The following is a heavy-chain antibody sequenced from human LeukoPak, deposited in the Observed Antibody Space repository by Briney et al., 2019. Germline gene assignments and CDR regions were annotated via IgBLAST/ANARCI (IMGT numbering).Heavy chain of an antibody. CDR2: INGDGRDK. D-gene: IGHD3-9*01. CDR3: ARGVDSAIDW. V-gene: IGHV3-7*01. Sequence: GGSLRLSCAASGFTFSSYWMNWVRQAPGKGLEWVANINGDGRDKYYVGSVRGRFTISRDDADNALYLQMNSLRGDDTAVYYCARGVDSAIDWWGQGTLVTVSS. J-gene: IGHJ4*02. CDR1: GFTFSSYW.